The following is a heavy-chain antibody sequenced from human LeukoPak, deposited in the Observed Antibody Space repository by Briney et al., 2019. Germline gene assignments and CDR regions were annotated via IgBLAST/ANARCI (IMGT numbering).Heavy chain of an antibody. CDR1: GFTFSRYA. Sequence: GGSLRLSCAASGFTFSRYAMDWVRQAPGKGLEWVAVISFDGSNKYYADSVKGRFTISRDNSKNTLYLQMNSLRAEDTAVYYCAKQGKGTLSPFDYWGQGTLVTVSS. CDR2: ISFDGSNK. D-gene: IGHD1-1*01. CDR3: AKQGKGTLSPFDY. J-gene: IGHJ4*02. V-gene: IGHV3-30-3*02.